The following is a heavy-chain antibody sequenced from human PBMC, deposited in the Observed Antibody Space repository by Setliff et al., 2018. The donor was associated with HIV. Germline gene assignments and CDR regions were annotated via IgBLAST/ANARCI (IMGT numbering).Heavy chain of an antibody. V-gene: IGHV4-61*02. Sequence: SETLSLTCTVSGGSISSGDYYWTWIQQPAGKGLQWVGRIHTSGNTNYNPSLKSRVNISVDTSKSQFSLKLSSLTAADTAVYYCATYAGNGGGKGYWGQGTLVTVSS. J-gene: IGHJ4*02. CDR1: GGSISSGDYY. D-gene: IGHD2-21*01. CDR3: ATYAGNGGGKGY. CDR2: IHTSGNT.